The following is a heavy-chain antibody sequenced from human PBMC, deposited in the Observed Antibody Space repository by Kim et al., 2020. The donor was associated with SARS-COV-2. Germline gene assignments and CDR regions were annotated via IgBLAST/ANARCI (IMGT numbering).Heavy chain of an antibody. CDR2: INHSGST. CDR3: ARGYLWWGNWFDP. Sequence: SETLSLTCAVYGGSFSGYYWSWIRQPPGKGLEWIGEINHSGSTNYNPSLKSRVTISVDTSKNQFSLKLSSVTAADTAVYYCARGYLWWGNWFDPWGQGTLVTVSS. D-gene: IGHD2-21*01. J-gene: IGHJ5*02. CDR1: GGSFSGYY. V-gene: IGHV4-34*01.